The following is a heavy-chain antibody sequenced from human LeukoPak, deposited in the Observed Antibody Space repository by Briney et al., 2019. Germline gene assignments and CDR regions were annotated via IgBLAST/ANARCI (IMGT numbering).Heavy chain of an antibody. D-gene: IGHD3-22*01. CDR1: GGSISSSSYY. CDR2: IYYSGST. CDR3: ARQYDSSGYYYFDC. V-gene: IGHV4-39*01. J-gene: IGHJ4*02. Sequence: SETLSLTCTVSGGSISSSSYYWGWIRQPPGKGLEWIGSIYYSGSTYYNPSLKSRITISVDTSKNQFSLKLSSVTAADTAVYYCARQYDSSGYYYFDCWGQGTLVTVSS.